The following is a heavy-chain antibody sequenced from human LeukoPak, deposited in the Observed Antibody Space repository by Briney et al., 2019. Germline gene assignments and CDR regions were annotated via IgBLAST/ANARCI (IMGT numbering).Heavy chain of an antibody. Sequence: SETLSLTCTVSGGSISSSSYYWGWIRQPPGKGLEWIGSIYYSGSTYYNPSLKSRVTISVDTSKNQFSLKLSSVTAADTAVYYCAREVAVAGTVDYWGQGTLVTVSS. CDR3: AREVAVAGTVDY. CDR1: GGSISSSSYY. V-gene: IGHV4-39*07. J-gene: IGHJ4*02. D-gene: IGHD6-19*01. CDR2: IYYSGST.